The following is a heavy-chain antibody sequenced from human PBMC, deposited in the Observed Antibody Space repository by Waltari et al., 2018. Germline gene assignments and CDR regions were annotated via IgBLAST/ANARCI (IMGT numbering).Heavy chain of an antibody. CDR2: INTKNGHP. D-gene: IGHD4-17*01. Sequence: QVQLAQSGSELKEPGASVKVYCRTSGYTFTDYTINWVRQAPGQGLEWMGWINTKNGHPTYVQGFTGRFVFSLDTSVSTTYLQITGLKAEDTAVYFCARALLGLTNRLDVWGQGTTVTISS. CDR3: ARALLGLTNRLDV. CDR1: GYTFTDYT. V-gene: IGHV7-4-1*02. J-gene: IGHJ6*02.